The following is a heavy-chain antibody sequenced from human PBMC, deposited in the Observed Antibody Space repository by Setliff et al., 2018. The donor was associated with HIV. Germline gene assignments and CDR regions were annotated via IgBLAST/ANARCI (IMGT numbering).Heavy chain of an antibody. V-gene: IGHV4-39*01. Sequence: PSETLSLTCRVYGGSLTSGNYYWGWIRQAPGKGLEWIASMIYGGDTWYNPSLKSRVTIYVDTANNEISLRLSSVTAEDTAVYRCARPHSGRGGGAWFDPWGQGIQVTVSS. CDR2: MIYGGDT. CDR3: ARPHSGRGGGAWFDP. D-gene: IGHD6-19*01. CDR1: GGSLTSGNYY. J-gene: IGHJ5*02.